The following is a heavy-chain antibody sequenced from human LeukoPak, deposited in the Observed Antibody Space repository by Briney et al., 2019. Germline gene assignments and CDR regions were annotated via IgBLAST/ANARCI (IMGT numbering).Heavy chain of an antibody. Sequence: PGGSLRLSCAASGFTFSSHWMHWVRQAPGKGLVWVSRIISDGSGTIYADSVKGRFTISRDNSKNTLSLQMNSLRAEDTAVYYCAREKDTSGYYAFMGYWGQGTLATVSS. J-gene: IGHJ4*02. V-gene: IGHV3-74*01. D-gene: IGHD3-22*01. CDR2: IISDGSGT. CDR3: AREKDTSGYYAFMGY. CDR1: GFTFSSHW.